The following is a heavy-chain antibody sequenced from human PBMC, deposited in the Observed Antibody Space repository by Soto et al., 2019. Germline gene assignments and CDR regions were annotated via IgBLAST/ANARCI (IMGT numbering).Heavy chain of an antibody. J-gene: IGHJ4*02. D-gene: IGHD3-22*01. V-gene: IGHV4-31*03. CDR2: IYYSGST. CDR3: ARAKRTDRSGYYYDGDFDY. Sequence: SETLSLTCTVSGGSISSGGYYWSWIRQHPGKGLEWIGYIYYSGSTYYNPSLKSRVTISVDTSKNQFSLKLSSVTAADTAVYYCARAKRTDRSGYYYDGDFDYWGQGTMVTVSS. CDR1: GGSISSGGYY.